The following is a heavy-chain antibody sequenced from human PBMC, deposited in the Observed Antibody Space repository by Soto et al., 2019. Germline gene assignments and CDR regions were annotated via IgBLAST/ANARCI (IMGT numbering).Heavy chain of an antibody. D-gene: IGHD6-19*01. J-gene: IGHJ6*02. CDR1: GGSISSYY. V-gene: IGHV4-59*01. CDR2: IYYTGTT. CDR3: ARDSYPGAVGLRPYYYYGMDV. Sequence: PSETLSLTCTVSGGSISSYYWSWIRQPPGKGLEWIGYIYYTGTTNYNPSLKSRVTISVDTSKNQFSLKLSSVTAADTAVYYCARDSYPGAVGLRPYYYYGMDVWGQGTTVTVSS.